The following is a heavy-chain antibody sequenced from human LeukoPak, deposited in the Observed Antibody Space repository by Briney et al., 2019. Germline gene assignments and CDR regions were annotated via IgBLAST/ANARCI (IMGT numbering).Heavy chain of an antibody. CDR3: ARRSRDTPIYFFDY. CDR1: GFTFSSYW. J-gene: IGHJ4*02. CDR2: INSDGSST. V-gene: IGHV3-74*01. Sequence: QPGGSLRLSCAASGFTFSSYWMHWVRQAPGKGLVWVSRINSDGSSTSYADSVKGRFTISRDNAKNSLYLQMNSLRAEDTAVYYCARRSRDTPIYFFDYWGQGTLVTVSS. D-gene: IGHD5-24*01.